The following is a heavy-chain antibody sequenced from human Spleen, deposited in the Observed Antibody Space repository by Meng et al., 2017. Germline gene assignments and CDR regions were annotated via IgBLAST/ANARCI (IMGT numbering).Heavy chain of an antibody. J-gene: IGHJ4*02. D-gene: IGHD4-17*01. CDR2: IHPYGAST. CDR1: GYTFTSQY. V-gene: IGHV1-46*01. Sequence: ASVKVSCKASGYTFTSQYIHWVRQAPGQGLEWMGIIHPYGASTTYAQRFRGRVSMTRDTSTSTVYMELSSLRFEDTAVYFCARTEDGDATFIYWGQGTLVTSPQ. CDR3: ARTEDGDATFIY.